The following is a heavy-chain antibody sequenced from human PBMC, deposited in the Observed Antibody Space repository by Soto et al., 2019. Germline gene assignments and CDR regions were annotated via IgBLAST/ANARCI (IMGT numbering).Heavy chain of an antibody. V-gene: IGHV1-18*01. CDR1: GYTFTIYG. J-gene: IGHJ6*02. CDR3: AIPNWNSYYYGMDV. Sequence: ASVKVSCKASGYTFTIYGISWVRQAPGQGLEWKGWISAYNGNTNYAQKLQGRVTMTTYTSTSTAYMELRSLRSDDSAVYYCAIPNWNSYYYGMDVWGQGTTVTVS. D-gene: IGHD1-7*01. CDR2: ISAYNGNT.